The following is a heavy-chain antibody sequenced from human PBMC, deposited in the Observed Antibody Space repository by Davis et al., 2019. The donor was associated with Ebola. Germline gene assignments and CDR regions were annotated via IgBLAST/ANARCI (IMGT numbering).Heavy chain of an antibody. V-gene: IGHV3-21*01. D-gene: IGHD3-22*01. Sequence: PGGSLRLSCAASGFTFSSYSMNWVRQAPGKGLEWVSSISSSSSYIYYADSVKGRFTISRDNAKNSLYLQMNSLRAEDTAVYYCASWLGYYDSSGYPWGQGTLVTVSS. CDR3: ASWLGYYDSSGYP. CDR1: GFTFSSYS. CDR2: ISSSSSYI. J-gene: IGHJ5*02.